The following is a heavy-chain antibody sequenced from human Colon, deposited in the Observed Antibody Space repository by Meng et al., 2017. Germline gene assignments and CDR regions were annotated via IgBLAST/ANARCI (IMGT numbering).Heavy chain of an antibody. CDR1: GFTFSHYW. J-gene: IGHJ4*02. V-gene: IGHV3-15*01. CDR2: IKSKTDGGTT. Sequence: GGSLRLSCAASGFTFSHYWMHWVRQAPGKGLEWVGRIKSKTDGGTTDYAAPVKGRFTISRDDSKNTLYLQMNSLKTEDTAVYYCTTDPLWELLTGRPFDYWGQGTLVTVSS. CDR3: TTDPLWELLTGRPFDY. D-gene: IGHD1-26*01.